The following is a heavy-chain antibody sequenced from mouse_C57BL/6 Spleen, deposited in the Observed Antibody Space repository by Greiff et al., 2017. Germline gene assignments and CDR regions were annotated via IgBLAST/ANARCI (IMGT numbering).Heavy chain of an antibody. CDR2: IDPENGDT. Sequence: VQLQQSGAELVRPGASVKLSCTASGFNIKDDYMHWVKQRPEQGLEWIGWIDPENGDTEYASKFQGKATITADTSSNTAYLQLSSLTSEDTAVYYCTTVVTGRDGFYAMDYWGQGTSVTVSS. J-gene: IGHJ4*01. D-gene: IGHD2-2*01. CDR1: GFNIKDDY. CDR3: TTVVTGRDGFYAMDY. V-gene: IGHV14-4*01.